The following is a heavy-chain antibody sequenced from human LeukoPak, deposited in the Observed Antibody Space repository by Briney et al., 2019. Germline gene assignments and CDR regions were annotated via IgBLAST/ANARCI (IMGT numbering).Heavy chain of an antibody. D-gene: IGHD5-18*01. V-gene: IGHV4-59*12. J-gene: IGHJ4*02. Sequence: PSETLSLTCTVSGDSMSAYYWSWIRQPPGKGLEWIAFISYSGTTNYNPSLKSRVTMSVDTSKNQFSLKLSSVTAADTAVYYCAREGYSYGYYFDYWGQGTLVTVSS. CDR3: AREGYSYGYYFDY. CDR2: ISYSGTT. CDR1: GDSMSAYY.